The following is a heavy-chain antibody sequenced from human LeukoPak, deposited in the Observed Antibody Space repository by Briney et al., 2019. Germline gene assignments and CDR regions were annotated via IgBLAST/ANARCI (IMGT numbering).Heavy chain of an antibody. D-gene: IGHD1-7*01. CDR3: ARENADIILGWNYARLDY. CDR2: IKSNADGGTP. V-gene: IGHV3-15*01. CDR1: GFSFMNAW. Sequence: GGSLRLSCAASGFSFMNAWMIWVRQAPGKGLEWVGRIKSNADGGTPDYAAPARGRFTISRDDSKNTLYLQMNSLRAEDTAVYYCARENADIILGWNYARLDYWGQGTLVTVPS. J-gene: IGHJ4*02.